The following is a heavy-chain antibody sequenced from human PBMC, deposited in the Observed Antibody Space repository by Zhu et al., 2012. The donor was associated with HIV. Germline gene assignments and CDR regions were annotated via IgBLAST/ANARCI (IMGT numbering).Heavy chain of an antibody. CDR1: GGSISRSNYY. D-gene: IGHD2-2*01. CDR2: IYYSGST. Sequence: QVQLQESGPGLVKPSETLSLICTVSGGSISRSNYYWGWIRQPPGKGLEWIGSIYYSGSTFYNPSLKSRVTISMDTSKNQFSLKLRSVTAADTAVYYCASRYCSSSSCLYDYWGQGTPGHRLL. J-gene: IGHJ4*02. V-gene: IGHV4-39*01. CDR3: ASRYCSSSSCLYDY.